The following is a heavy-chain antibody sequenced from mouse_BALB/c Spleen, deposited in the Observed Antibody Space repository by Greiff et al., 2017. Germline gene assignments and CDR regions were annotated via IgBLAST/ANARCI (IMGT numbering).Heavy chain of an antibody. J-gene: IGHJ3*01. V-gene: IGHV1S81*02. D-gene: IGHD2-14*01. CDR1: GYTFTSYY. Sequence: QVQLQQSGAELVKPGASVKLSCKASGYTFTSYYMYWVKQRPGQGLEWIGGINPSNGGTNFNEKFKSKATLTVDKSSSTAYMQLSSLTSEDSAVYYCTRRGYRYDWFAYWGQGTLVTVSA. CDR3: TRRGYRYDWFAY. CDR2: INPSNGGT.